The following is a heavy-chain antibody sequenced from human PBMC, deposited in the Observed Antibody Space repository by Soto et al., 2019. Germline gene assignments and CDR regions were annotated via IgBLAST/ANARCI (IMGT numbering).Heavy chain of an antibody. Sequence: QVQLQESGPGLVKPSQTLSLTYTVSGGSISSGGYYWSWIRQHPGKGLEWIGYIYYSGSTYYNPSLKSRVTISVDTSKNQFSLKLSSVTAADTAVYYCARDKVGATGQDYWGQGTLVTVSS. CDR3: ARDKVGATGQDY. V-gene: IGHV4-31*03. D-gene: IGHD1-26*01. CDR2: IYYSGST. CDR1: GGSISSGGYY. J-gene: IGHJ4*02.